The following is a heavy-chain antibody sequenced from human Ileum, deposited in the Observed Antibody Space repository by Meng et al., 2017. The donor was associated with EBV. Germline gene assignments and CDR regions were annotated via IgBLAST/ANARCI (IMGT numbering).Heavy chain of an antibody. J-gene: IGHJ4*02. D-gene: IGHD3-16*01. CDR3: VRGGGYYFDY. CDR1: GFTFSSYW. Sequence: EVQWLEAAGGLVQPGGSVGLSCAASGFTFSSYWMHWVRQAPGKGLVWVSRINSAGRSTSYADSGKGRFTISRDKAKNTLYLLMNSLRAEDTAVYYCVRGGGYYFDYWGQGTLVTVSS. CDR2: INSAGRST. V-gene: IGHV3-74*01.